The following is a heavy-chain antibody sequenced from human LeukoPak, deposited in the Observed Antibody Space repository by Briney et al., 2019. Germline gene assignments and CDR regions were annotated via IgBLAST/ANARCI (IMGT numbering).Heavy chain of an antibody. CDR2: ISSSGSTI. V-gene: IGHV3-48*03. D-gene: IGHD6-19*01. CDR1: GFTFSSYE. J-gene: IGHJ4*02. Sequence: PGGSLRLSCAASGFTFSSYEMNWVRQAPGKGLEWVSYISSSGSTIYYADSVKGRFTISRDNAKNSLYLQMNSLKVEDTAVYYCARVSGSSDWYETDYWGQGTLVTVSS. CDR3: ARVSGSSDWYETDY.